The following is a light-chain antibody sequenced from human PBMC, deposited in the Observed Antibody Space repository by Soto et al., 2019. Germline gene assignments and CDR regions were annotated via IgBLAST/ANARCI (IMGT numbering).Light chain of an antibody. CDR2: RAS. CDR1: QSLSGN. V-gene: IGKV3-15*01. Sequence: EIVMTQSPATLAGSPGETVTLSFRASQSLSGNLAWYQQKPGQAPRLLIFRASTRATGVPASFSGRGSATEFTLPISGLQSEDFAAYYCQQYSKWHTWTFGPGTKVDI. CDR3: QQYSKWHTWT. J-gene: IGKJ1*01.